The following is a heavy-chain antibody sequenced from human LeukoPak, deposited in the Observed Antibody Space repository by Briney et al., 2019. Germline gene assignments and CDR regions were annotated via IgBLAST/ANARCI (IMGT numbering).Heavy chain of an antibody. V-gene: IGHV1-2*02. CDR3: ARDSHGDYDAFDI. CDR2: INPNSGGT. J-gene: IGHJ3*02. CDR1: GYTFTGYY. D-gene: IGHD4-17*01. Sequence: ASVKVSCKASGYTFTGYYMHWVRQAPGQGLEWMGWINPNSGGTNYAQKFQGRVTMTRDTSISTAYMELSRLRSDDTAVYYCARDSHGDYDAFDIWGQGTMVTVSS.